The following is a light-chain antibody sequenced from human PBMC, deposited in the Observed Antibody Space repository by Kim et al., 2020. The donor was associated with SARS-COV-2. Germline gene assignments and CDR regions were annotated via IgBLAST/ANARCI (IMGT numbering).Light chain of an antibody. Sequence: EIVMTQSPATLSVSPGERATLSCRASQSVRSNLAWYQQKPGQAPRLLIYGASTRATGIPARFSGSGSGTEFALTISSPQSEDFAVYYCKQYNDWPPITFGQGTRLEIK. CDR3: KQYNDWPPIT. CDR1: QSVRSN. J-gene: IGKJ5*01. CDR2: GAS. V-gene: IGKV3-15*01.